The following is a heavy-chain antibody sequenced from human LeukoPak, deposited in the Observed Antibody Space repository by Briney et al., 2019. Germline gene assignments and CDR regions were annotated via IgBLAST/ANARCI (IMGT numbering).Heavy chain of an antibody. D-gene: IGHD2-21*01. Sequence: PGRSLRLSCAASGFTFSSYGMHWFRQAPGKGLEWVAVISYDGSNKYYADSVKGRFTISRDNSKNTLYLQMNSLRAEDTAVYYCAKDVVPKSRPHYYYYGMDVWGKGTTVTVSS. CDR3: AKDVVPKSRPHYYYYGMDV. CDR2: ISYDGSNK. V-gene: IGHV3-30*18. J-gene: IGHJ6*04. CDR1: GFTFSSYG.